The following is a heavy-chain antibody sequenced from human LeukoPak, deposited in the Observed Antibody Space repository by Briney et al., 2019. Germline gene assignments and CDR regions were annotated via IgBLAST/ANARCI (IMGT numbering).Heavy chain of an antibody. CDR2: IRPDGHDK. J-gene: IGHJ5*02. V-gene: IGHV3-7*01. D-gene: IGHD2-2*01. CDR3: GRWGITAALDR. Sequence: GGSLRLSCAVPGFMFRDYWMAWVRQAPGKGLEGVANIRPDGHDKYYVESVRGRFTISRDNAQNSLSLQMDSLRVEDSAVYHCGRWGITAALDRWGQGTLVSVSS. CDR1: GFMFRDYW.